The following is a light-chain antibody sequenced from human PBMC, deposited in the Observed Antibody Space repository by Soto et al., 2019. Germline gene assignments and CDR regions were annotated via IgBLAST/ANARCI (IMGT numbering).Light chain of an antibody. CDR3: QQRAKSIT. J-gene: IGKJ5*01. Sequence: EIELTQSPATLSLSPGERATLSCRASQSVSNYLVWYQQKSGLAPRLLIYDASKRATGIPARFSGSGSGTDFTLTISSLEPEAFAVYCCQQRAKSITFGQGTRLEIK. CDR2: DAS. V-gene: IGKV3-11*01. CDR1: QSVSNY.